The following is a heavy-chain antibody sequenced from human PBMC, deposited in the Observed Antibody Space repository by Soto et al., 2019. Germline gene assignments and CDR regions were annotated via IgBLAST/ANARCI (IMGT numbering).Heavy chain of an antibody. D-gene: IGHD6-19*01. CDR1: GYTFTSYA. V-gene: IGHV1-3*01. J-gene: IGHJ5*02. Sequence: ASVKVSCKASGYTFTSYAMHWVRQAPGQRLEWMGWINAGNGNTKYSQKFQGRVTMTRNTSISTAYMELSSLRSEDTAVYFCARGPSGAVSGRRGRWLDPWGQGTLVTVSS. CDR3: ARGPSGAVSGRRGRWLDP. CDR2: INAGNGNT.